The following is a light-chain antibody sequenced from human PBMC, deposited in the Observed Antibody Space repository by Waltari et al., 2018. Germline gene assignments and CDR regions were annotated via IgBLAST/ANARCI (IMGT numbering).Light chain of an antibody. V-gene: IGLV2-8*01. CDR3: SSYAGSDIWV. J-gene: IGLJ3*02. Sequence: QSALTQPPSASGSHGQSVAISCTGTSSDVGGSNYVSWYQQHPGKAPKLMIYEVNKRPSGVPDRFSGSKSGNTASLTVSGLQAEDEADYYCSSYAGSDIWVFGGGTRLTVL. CDR2: EVN. CDR1: SSDVGGSNY.